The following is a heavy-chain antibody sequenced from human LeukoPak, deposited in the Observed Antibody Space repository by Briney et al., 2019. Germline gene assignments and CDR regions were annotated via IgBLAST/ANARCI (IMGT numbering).Heavy chain of an antibody. CDR2: ISGSGGST. Sequence: PGGSLRLSCAASGFTFSSYAMSWVRQAPGKGLEWVSAISGSGGSTYYADSVKGRFTISRDNSKNTLYLQMNSLRAEDTAVYYCAKDVILEWLSHSRDYWGQGTLVTVSS. V-gene: IGHV3-23*01. CDR3: AKDVILEWLSHSRDY. D-gene: IGHD3-3*01. J-gene: IGHJ4*02. CDR1: GFTFSSYA.